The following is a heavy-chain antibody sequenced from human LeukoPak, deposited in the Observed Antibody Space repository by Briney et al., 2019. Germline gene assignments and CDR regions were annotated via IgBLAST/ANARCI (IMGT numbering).Heavy chain of an antibody. CDR1: GGSISSGGYY. CDR3: ARYSSSCQGFDY. Sequence: PSETLSLTCTVSGGSISSGGYYWSWIRQHPGKGLEWIGYIYYSGSTYYNPSLKSRVTISVDTSKNQFSLKLSSVTAADTAVYYCARYSSSCQGFDYWGQGTLVTVSS. V-gene: IGHV4-31*03. CDR2: IYYSGST. D-gene: IGHD6-13*01. J-gene: IGHJ4*02.